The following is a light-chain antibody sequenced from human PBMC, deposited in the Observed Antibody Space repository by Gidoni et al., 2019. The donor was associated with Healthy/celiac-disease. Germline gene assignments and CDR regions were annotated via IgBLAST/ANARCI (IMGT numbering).Light chain of an antibody. CDR1: SSNIGSNT. CDR2: SNN. J-gene: IGLJ2*01. CDR3: AAWDDSLNGPVV. Sequence: QSVLTQPPSASGTPGPRVTISCSGSSSNIGSNTVDWSQQLPGTAPELLIYSNNQRPSGVPDRFSGSKSGTSASLASSRLQSEDEADYYCAAWDDSLNGPVVFGGGTKLTVL. V-gene: IGLV1-44*01.